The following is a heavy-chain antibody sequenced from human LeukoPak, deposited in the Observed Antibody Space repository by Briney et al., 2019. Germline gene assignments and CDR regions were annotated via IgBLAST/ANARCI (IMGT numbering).Heavy chain of an antibody. D-gene: IGHD1-14*01. V-gene: IGHV4-38-2*02. CDR2: IYHSGST. CDR3: ARNPPATAEFYFDY. Sequence: SETLSLTCTVSGYSLSSAYYWGFIRQPPGKGLEWIGSIYHSGSTYYNASLKSRVTISLDTSKNQFSLKLSSVTAADTAVYYCARNPPATAEFYFDYWGQGTLVTVSS. J-gene: IGHJ4*02. CDR1: GYSLSSAYY.